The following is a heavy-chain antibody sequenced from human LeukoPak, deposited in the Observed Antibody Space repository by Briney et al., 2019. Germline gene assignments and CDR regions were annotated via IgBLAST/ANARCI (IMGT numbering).Heavy chain of an antibody. J-gene: IGHJ4*02. CDR1: GYTFTGYF. V-gene: IGHV1-2*02. CDR3: ARDSYGALDY. D-gene: IGHD1-26*01. Sequence: ASVKVSCKASGYTFTGYFIHWVRQAPGQGIEWMGWSSPNSGGTNYAQKFQGRVTMTRDTSISTAYMELSRLRSDDTAVYYCARDSYGALDYWGQGTLVTVSS. CDR2: SSPNSGGT.